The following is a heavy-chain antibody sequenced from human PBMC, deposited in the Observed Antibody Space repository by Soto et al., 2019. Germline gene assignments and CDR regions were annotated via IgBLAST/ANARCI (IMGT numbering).Heavy chain of an antibody. CDR2: INPSGDST. CDR1: GYTFTSYY. CDR3: ARDLRSTQETYYYYYGMDV. J-gene: IGHJ6*02. Sequence: ASVKVSCKASGYTFTSYYMHWVRQAPGQGLEWMGIINPSGDSTTYAQRFQGRVTMTRDTSTSTVYMEVSSLRSEDTAVYYCARDLRSTQETYYYYYGMDVWG. V-gene: IGHV1-46*01.